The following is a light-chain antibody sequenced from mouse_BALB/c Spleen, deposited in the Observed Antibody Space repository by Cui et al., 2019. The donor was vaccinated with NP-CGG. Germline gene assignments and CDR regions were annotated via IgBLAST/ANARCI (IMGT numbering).Light chain of an antibody. CDR2: GTN. CDR3: ALWYSNHWV. J-gene: IGLJ1*01. Sequence: QAVVTQESALTTSPGATVTLTCRSNTGTVTTNNYANWVQEKPDHLFTGLIGGTNNRVPGVPARFSGSLIGDKAALTITGAQTEDEAIYFCALWYSNHWVFGGGTKLTVL. V-gene: IGLV1*01. CDR1: TGTVTTNNY.